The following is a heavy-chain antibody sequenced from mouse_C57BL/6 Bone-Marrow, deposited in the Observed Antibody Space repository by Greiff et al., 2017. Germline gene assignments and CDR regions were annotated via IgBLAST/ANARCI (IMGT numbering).Heavy chain of an antibody. V-gene: IGHV1-64*01. D-gene: IGHD2-4*01. Sequence: VQLQQPGAELVKPGASVKLSCKASGYTFTNYWMHWVKQRPGQGLGWIGMMHPNGGSPDYNEKFKSEATLSVDKSSRTAYMEHSSLTSEDSAVYYCARSYDYDDYTMDYWGQGTSVTVSS. CDR1: GYTFTNYW. CDR2: MHPNGGSP. J-gene: IGHJ4*01. CDR3: ARSYDYDDYTMDY.